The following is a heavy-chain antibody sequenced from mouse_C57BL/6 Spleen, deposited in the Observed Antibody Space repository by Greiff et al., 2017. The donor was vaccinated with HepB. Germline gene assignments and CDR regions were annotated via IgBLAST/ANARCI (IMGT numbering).Heavy chain of an antibody. CDR1: GFNIKDYY. V-gene: IGHV14-1*01. Sequence: EVKLVESGAELVRPGASVKLSCTASGFNIKDYYMHWVKQRPEQGLEWIGRIDPEDGDTEYAPKFQGKATMTADTSSNPAYLQLSSLTSEDTAVYYCTTGYYSNPYYAMDYWGQGTSVTVSS. D-gene: IGHD2-5*01. J-gene: IGHJ4*01. CDR2: IDPEDGDT. CDR3: TTGYYSNPYYAMDY.